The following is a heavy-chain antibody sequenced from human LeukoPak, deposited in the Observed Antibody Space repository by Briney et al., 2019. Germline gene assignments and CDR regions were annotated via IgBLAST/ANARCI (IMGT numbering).Heavy chain of an antibody. CDR2: ISSDGSIT. D-gene: IGHD3-10*01. CDR1: GSTFSTSW. CDR3: ASALRGVITN. V-gene: IGHV3-74*01. Sequence: GGSLRLSCAASGSTFSTSWMHWVRQTPGKGLVWVSRISSDGSITDYADCVKGRFTISRDNAKNTLYLQMNSLRAEDTAVYYCASALRGVITNWGQGTLVTVSS. J-gene: IGHJ4*02.